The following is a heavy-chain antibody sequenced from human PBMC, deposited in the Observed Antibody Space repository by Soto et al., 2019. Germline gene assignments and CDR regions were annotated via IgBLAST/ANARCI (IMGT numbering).Heavy chain of an antibody. V-gene: IGHV3-23*01. J-gene: IGHJ5*02. Sequence: EVQLLESGGGLVQPGGSLRLSCAASGFTFSSYAMSWVRQAPGKGLEWVSAISGSGGSTYYADSVKGRFTISRDNSKNPLYLQMTSLRAEDTAVYYCAKGIEQLVRGDWFDPWGQGTLVAVSS. D-gene: IGHD6-13*01. CDR1: GFTFSSYA. CDR3: AKGIEQLVRGDWFDP. CDR2: ISGSGGST.